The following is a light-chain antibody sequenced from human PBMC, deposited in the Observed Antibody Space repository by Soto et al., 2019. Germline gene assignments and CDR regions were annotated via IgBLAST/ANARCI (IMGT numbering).Light chain of an antibody. Sequence: QSALTQPASVSGSPGQSITISCTGTSSDVGGYNYVSWYQQHPGKAPKLMIYEVSNRPSGVSHRFAGSKSGNTASLTISGLQAEEEADYYCSSYTSSSTRVFGTGTKVTVL. CDR3: SSYTSSSTRV. J-gene: IGLJ1*01. CDR2: EVS. V-gene: IGLV2-14*01. CDR1: SSDVGGYNY.